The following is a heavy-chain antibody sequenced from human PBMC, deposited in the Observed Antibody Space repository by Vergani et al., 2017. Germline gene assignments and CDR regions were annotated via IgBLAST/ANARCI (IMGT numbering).Heavy chain of an antibody. CDR3: ATAGAAYCRGASCYDFFEY. CDR1: GFTFSACP. CDR2: ISARYPST. D-gene: IGHD2-15*01. Sequence: EVQLLQSGGGVIQPGGSVRLSCAASGFTFSACPMTWVRQAPGKGLEWVSAISARYPSTYYADSVEGRFTISRDNSKNMLYLQMNSLRAEDTAVYYCATAGAAYCRGASCYDFFEYWGQGTLVTVAS. V-gene: IGHV3-23*01. J-gene: IGHJ4*02.